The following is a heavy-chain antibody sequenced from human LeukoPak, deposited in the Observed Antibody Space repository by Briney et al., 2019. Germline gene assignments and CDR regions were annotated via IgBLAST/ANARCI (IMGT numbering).Heavy chain of an antibody. D-gene: IGHD6-19*01. V-gene: IGHV3-30*18. Sequence: GGSLRLSCAASGFTFSSFGMHWVRQAPGKGLEWVAVLSFDGTTKYYTDSVKGRFTISRDNAKNSLYLQMNSLRVEDTAFYYCAKDNRRHYTSGPNPDSLHWGQGALVTVSS. CDR3: AKDNRRHYTSGPNPDSLH. J-gene: IGHJ4*02. CDR1: GFTFSSFG. CDR2: LSFDGTTK.